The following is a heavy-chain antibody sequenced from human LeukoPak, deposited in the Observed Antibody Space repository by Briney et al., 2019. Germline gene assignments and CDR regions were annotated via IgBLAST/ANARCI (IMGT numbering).Heavy chain of an antibody. CDR2: ISAYNGNT. CDR3: AREWRVVPAAKGGFDP. J-gene: IGHJ5*02. Sequence: ASVKVSCKASGYTFTSYGISWVRQAPGQGLEWMGWISAYNGNTNYAQKLQGRVAMTTDTSTSTAYMELRSLRSDDTAVYYCAREWRVVPAAKGGFDPWGQGTLVTVSS. CDR1: GYTFTSYG. D-gene: IGHD2-2*01. V-gene: IGHV1-18*01.